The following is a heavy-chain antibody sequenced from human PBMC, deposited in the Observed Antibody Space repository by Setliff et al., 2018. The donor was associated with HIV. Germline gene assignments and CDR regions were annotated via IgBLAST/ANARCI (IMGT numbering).Heavy chain of an antibody. CDR3: AKETGYCSGGSCLGGMDV. V-gene: IGHV3-30*02. CDR2: IRYDGSNK. J-gene: IGHJ6*02. Sequence: LRLSCAASGFTFSSYGMHWVRQAPGKGLEWVAFIRYDGSNKYYADSVKGRFTISRDNSKNTLYLQVNSLRAEDTAVYYCAKETGYCSGGSCLGGMDVWGQGTTVTVSS. CDR1: GFTFSSYG. D-gene: IGHD2-15*01.